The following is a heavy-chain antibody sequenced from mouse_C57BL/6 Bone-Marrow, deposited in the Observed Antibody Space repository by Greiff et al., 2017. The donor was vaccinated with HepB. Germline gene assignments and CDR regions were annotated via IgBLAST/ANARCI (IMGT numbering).Heavy chain of an antibody. CDR1: GYSITSDY. Sequence: DVMLVESGPGLAKPSQTLSLTCSVTGYSITSDYWNWIRKFPGNKLEYMGYISYSGSTYYNPSLKSRISITRDTSKNQYYLQLNSVTTEDTATYYCARRSEGPYWYFDVWGTGTTVTVSS. V-gene: IGHV3-8*01. D-gene: IGHD3-3*01. CDR3: ARRSEGPYWYFDV. CDR2: ISYSGST. J-gene: IGHJ1*03.